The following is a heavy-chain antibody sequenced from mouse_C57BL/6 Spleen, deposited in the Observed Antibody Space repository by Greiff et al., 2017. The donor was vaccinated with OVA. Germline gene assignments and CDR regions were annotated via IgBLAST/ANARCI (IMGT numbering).Heavy chain of an antibody. CDR1: GYTFTSYW. CDR3: ARSGIYYYGSNRYYFDD. J-gene: IGHJ2*01. D-gene: IGHD1-1*01. V-gene: IGHV1-50*01. CDR2: IDPSDSYT. Sequence: QVQLQQPGAELVKPGASVKLSCKASGYTFTSYWMQWVKQRPGQGLEWIGEIDPSDSYTNYNQKFKGQATLTVDQSSSTAYMQLSSLTSEDSAVYYCARSGIYYYGSNRYYFDDWGQGTTLTVSS.